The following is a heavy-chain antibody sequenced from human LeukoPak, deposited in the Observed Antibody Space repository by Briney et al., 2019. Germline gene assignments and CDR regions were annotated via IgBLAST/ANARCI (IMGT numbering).Heavy chain of an antibody. J-gene: IGHJ4*02. CDR3: ARFSMLRGVDY. V-gene: IGHV4-4*07. CDR1: GGSISNYF. D-gene: IGHD3-10*01. CDR2: IYISGST. Sequence: SETLSLTCTVSGGSISNYFWSWTRQPAGKGLEWIGRIYISGSTNYNPSLKSRVTISVDTSKNQFTLKLSSVTAADTAVYFCARFSMLRGVDYWGQGILVTVSS.